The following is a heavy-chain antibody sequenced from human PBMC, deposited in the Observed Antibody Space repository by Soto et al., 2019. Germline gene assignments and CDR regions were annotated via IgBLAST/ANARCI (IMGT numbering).Heavy chain of an antibody. V-gene: IGHV1-18*01. Sequence: QVQLVQSGAEVKKPGASVKVSCKASGYTFTSYGISWVRQAPGQGLEWMGWINAYNGNTNYAQKLQGRVTMTTDTTTSTAYMALRSRRSDGTAVYYCAGDDGYGLIAYWGQGSPVTVSS. CDR3: AGDDGYGLIAY. D-gene: IGHD5-18*01. J-gene: IGHJ4*02. CDR1: GYTFTSYG. CDR2: INAYNGNT.